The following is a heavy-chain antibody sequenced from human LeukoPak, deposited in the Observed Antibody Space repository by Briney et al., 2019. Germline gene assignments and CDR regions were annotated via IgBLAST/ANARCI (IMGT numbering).Heavy chain of an antibody. V-gene: IGHV4-59*01. Sequence: SETLSLTCTDSVGSLRSYYWSCIRQPPGKGLEWIEYIYYSGSTNYNPSLKSRVTISVDTSKIQFSLKLSSVTAADTAVYYCARAITMILMDVWGKGTTVTVAS. J-gene: IGHJ6*04. D-gene: IGHD3-22*01. CDR2: IYYSGST. CDR1: VGSLRSYY. CDR3: ARAITMILMDV.